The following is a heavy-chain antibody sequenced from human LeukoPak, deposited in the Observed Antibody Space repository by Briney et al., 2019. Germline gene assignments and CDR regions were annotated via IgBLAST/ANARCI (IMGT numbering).Heavy chain of an antibody. CDR2: ISYDGSNK. CDR3: ARVANSYGLDY. D-gene: IGHD5-18*01. Sequence: GGSLRLSCAASGFTFSSYAMSWVRQAPGKGLEWVAVISYDGSNKYYADSVKGRFTISRDNSKNTLYLQMNSLRAEDTAVYYCARVANSYGLDYWGQGTLVTVSS. CDR1: GFTFSSYA. V-gene: IGHV3-30*03. J-gene: IGHJ4*02.